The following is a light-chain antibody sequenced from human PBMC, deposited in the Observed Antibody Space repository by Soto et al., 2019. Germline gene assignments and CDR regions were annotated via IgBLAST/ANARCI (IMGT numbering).Light chain of an antibody. V-gene: IGKV3-20*01. CDR2: DAS. Sequence: EIVLTQSPDTLSLSPGERATLSCRASQSVRSERLAGYQQKRGQAPTLLIFDASSRASGTPERFGGSGSGTDFTLTIRRLQPEDFAVYYCQEYDGAPQITFGQGKRLEIK. CDR3: QEYDGAPQIT. J-gene: IGKJ5*01. CDR1: QSVRSER.